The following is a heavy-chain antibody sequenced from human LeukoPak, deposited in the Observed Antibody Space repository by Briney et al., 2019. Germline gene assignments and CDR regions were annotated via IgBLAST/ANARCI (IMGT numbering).Heavy chain of an antibody. Sequence: PGGSLRLSCAASGFTFSGYSMNWVRQAPGKGLEWVSYISSSGSTIYCADSVKGRFTISRDNAKNSLYLQMNSLRAEDTAVYYCARDPPGIQLWSFDYWGQGTLVTVSS. D-gene: IGHD5-18*01. V-gene: IGHV3-48*04. CDR1: GFTFSGYS. J-gene: IGHJ4*02. CDR3: ARDPPGIQLWSFDY. CDR2: ISSSGSTI.